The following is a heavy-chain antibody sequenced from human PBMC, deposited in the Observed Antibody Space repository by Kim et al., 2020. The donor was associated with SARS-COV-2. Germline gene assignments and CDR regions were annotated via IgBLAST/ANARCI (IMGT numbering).Heavy chain of an antibody. J-gene: IGHJ4*02. V-gene: IGHV3-30*07. Sequence: DAMKGRVTICRDNSKNTLYLQMNSLGAEDTAVYYCARGEYDDFWSGYYCDYWGQGTLVTVSS. D-gene: IGHD3-3*01. CDR3: ARGEYDDFWSGYYCDY.